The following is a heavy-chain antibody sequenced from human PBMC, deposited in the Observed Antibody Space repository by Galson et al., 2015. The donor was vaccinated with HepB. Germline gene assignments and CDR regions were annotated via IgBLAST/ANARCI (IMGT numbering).Heavy chain of an antibody. D-gene: IGHD5-24*01. CDR3: AELGAHNPLDY. V-gene: IGHV3-23*01. CDR1: GFSFSNYA. CDR2: ISSTSSRT. J-gene: IGHJ4*02. Sequence: SGAEVKKPGESLRISCAASGFSFSNYAMSWVRQAPGKGLEWVSDISSTSSRTDYGDSVKGRFTISRDNSKNTLYLQMNSLRVEDTALYHCAELGAHNPLDYWGQGTLVTVSS.